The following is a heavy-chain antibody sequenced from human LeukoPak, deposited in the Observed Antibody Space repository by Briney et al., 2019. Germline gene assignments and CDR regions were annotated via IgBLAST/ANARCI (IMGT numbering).Heavy chain of an antibody. CDR1: GFTFSNYS. J-gene: IGHJ4*02. D-gene: IGHD2-15*01. CDR2: ISSSRSYI. Sequence: GGSLRLSCAASGFTFSNYSMNWVRQAPGKGLEWVSSISSSRSYIYYADSVKGRFTISRDNAKNSLYLQMSSLRAEDTAVYYCARAYCSGDSCYDYWGQGTLVTVSS. CDR3: ARAYCSGDSCYDY. V-gene: IGHV3-21*01.